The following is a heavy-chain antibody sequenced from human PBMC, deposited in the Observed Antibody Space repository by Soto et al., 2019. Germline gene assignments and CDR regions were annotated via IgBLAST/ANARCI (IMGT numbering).Heavy chain of an antibody. D-gene: IGHD3-16*01. CDR3: ARVLFGSNCWFDP. V-gene: IGHV4-59*01. CDR2: IYYSGST. CDR1: GGSISSYY. Sequence: QVQLQESGPGLVKPSETLSLTCTVSGGSISSYYWSWIRQPPGKGLEWIGYIYYSGSTNYNPSLKSRVTISVDTSKNQFSLMLSSVTAADTAVYYCARVLFGSNCWFDPWGQGTLVTVSS. J-gene: IGHJ5*02.